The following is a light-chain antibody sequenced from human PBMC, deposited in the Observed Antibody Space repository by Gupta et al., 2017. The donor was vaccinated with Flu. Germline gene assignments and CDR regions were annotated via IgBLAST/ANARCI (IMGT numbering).Light chain of an antibody. CDR3: QQYNSYLWT. CDR1: QSISSW. J-gene: IGKJ1*01. V-gene: IGKV1-5*03. CDR2: KAS. Sequence: PSTLSASVGDRVTITCRASQSISSWLAWYQQKPGKAPKLLIYKASSLESGVPSRFSGSGYGTEFTLTISSLQPDDFATYYCQQYNSYLWTFGQGTKVEIK.